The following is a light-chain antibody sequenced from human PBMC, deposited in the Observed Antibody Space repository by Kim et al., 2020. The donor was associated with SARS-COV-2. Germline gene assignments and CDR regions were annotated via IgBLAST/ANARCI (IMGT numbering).Light chain of an antibody. CDR3: QQYDYWPQYT. J-gene: IGKJ2*01. CDR1: QSVSSN. Sequence: EIVMTQSPATLSVSPGERATLSCRASQSVSSNLAWYQQKPGQAPRLLIYGASTRATGIPARFSGSGSGTEFTLTISSLQSEDFAVYYCQQYDYWPQYTFGQGTKLEI. CDR2: GAS. V-gene: IGKV3-15*01.